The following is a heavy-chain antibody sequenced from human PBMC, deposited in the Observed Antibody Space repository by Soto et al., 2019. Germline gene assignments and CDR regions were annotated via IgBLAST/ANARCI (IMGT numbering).Heavy chain of an antibody. J-gene: IGHJ4*02. CDR2: IYYSGST. CDR3: ARNIQYYYDSSGYPDY. CDR1: GGSISSSIYY. V-gene: IGHV4-39*01. D-gene: IGHD3-22*01. Sequence: SETLSLTCTVSGGSISSSIYYWGWIRQPPGKGLEWIGSIYYSGSTYYNPSLKSRVTISVDTSKNQFSLKLSSVTAADTAVYYCARNIQYYYDSSGYPDYWGQGTLVTVSS.